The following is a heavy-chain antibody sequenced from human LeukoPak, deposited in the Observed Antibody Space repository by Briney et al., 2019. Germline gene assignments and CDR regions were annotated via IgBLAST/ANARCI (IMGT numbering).Heavy chain of an antibody. CDR3: ARYPLESSGWFDY. V-gene: IGHV3-48*04. CDR2: ISSSSSTI. J-gene: IGHJ4*02. CDR1: GFTFSSYS. Sequence: GGSLRLSCAASGFTFSSYSMNWVRQAPGKGLEWVSYISSSSSTIYYADSVKGRFTISRDNAKNSLYLQMNSLRAEDTAVYYCARYPLESSGWFDYWGQGTLVTVSS. D-gene: IGHD6-19*01.